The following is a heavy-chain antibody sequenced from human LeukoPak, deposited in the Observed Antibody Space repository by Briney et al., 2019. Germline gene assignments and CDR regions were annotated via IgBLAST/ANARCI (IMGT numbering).Heavy chain of an antibody. CDR2: ISGSGGST. CDR3: EKSMSGTYYYYYYMDV. CDR1: GFTFSSYA. V-gene: IGHV3-23*01. J-gene: IGHJ6*03. D-gene: IGHD1-26*01. Sequence: PAGGSLRLSCAASGFTFSSYAMSSVRQAPGKGLEWVSTISGSGGSTYYADSVKGRVTISRDNSKNTLYLQMNSLRAEDKAVYYCEKSMSGTYYYYYYMDVWGKGTTVTVSS.